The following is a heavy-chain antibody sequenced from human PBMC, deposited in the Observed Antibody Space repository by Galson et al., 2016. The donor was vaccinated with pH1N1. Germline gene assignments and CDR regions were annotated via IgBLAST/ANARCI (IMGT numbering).Heavy chain of an antibody. Sequence: SLRLSCAASGFTFHDYGMHWVRQVPGKGLEWVSGISWNSATVAYAVSVKGRFTISRDNSKNTLYLQMNSLRVEDTAVYYCATLGGDIVVVPDATDYYYGLDVWGQGTTVSVSS. CDR1: GFTFHDYG. J-gene: IGHJ6*02. CDR3: ATLGGDIVVVPDATDYYYGLDV. V-gene: IGHV3-9*01. D-gene: IGHD2-2*01. CDR2: ISWNSATV.